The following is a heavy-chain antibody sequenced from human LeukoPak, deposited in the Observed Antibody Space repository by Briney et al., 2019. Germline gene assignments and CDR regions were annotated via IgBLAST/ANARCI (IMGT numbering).Heavy chain of an antibody. Sequence: ETLSLTCTVSGGSISSSSYYWGWIRPPPGKGLEWIGSIYCSGSTYYNPSLKSRVTISVDTSKNQFSLKLSSVTAADTAVYYCARQEIVVVPAAKDTNWFDPWGQGTLVTVSS. D-gene: IGHD2-2*01. CDR3: ARQEIVVVPAAKDTNWFDP. J-gene: IGHJ5*02. V-gene: IGHV4-39*01. CDR2: IYCSGST. CDR1: GGSISSSSYY.